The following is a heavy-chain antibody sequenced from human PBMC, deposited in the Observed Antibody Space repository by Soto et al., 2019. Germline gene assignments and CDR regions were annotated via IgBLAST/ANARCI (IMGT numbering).Heavy chain of an antibody. CDR2: ISHDGNNK. CDR3: VKSSGSSYGYFDY. J-gene: IGHJ4*02. CDR1: GFTFSSYG. D-gene: IGHD3-22*01. Sequence: GGSLRLSCAASGFTFSSYGMHWVRQAPGKGLEWVSIISHDGNNKDSADSVKGRFTLSRDNSRNTLYLQLNSLRAEDTAVYYCVKSSGSSYGYFDYWGQGSQVTVSS. V-gene: IGHV3-30*18.